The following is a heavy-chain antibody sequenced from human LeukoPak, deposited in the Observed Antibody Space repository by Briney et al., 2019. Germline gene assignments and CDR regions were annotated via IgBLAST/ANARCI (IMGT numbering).Heavy chain of an antibody. V-gene: IGHV3-23*01. CDR1: EFTFSSYA. CDR3: AKMGPRYFDWSVDF. Sequence: GGSLRLSCAASEFTFSSYAMSWVRQAPGKGLEWVSTISGSGGSTYYADSVRGRFTISRDNSKNTLSLQMNSLRAEDTAVYYCAKMGPRYFDWSVDFWGQGTLVTVSS. D-gene: IGHD3-9*01. J-gene: IGHJ4*02. CDR2: ISGSGGST.